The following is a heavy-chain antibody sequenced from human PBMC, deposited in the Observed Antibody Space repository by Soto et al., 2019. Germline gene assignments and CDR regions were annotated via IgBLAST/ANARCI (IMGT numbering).Heavy chain of an antibody. CDR2: IIPIFGTA. CDR3: ARASFYGSGRSGMDV. J-gene: IGHJ6*02. V-gene: IGHV1-69*13. CDR1: GGTFSSYA. Sequence: ASVKVSCKASGGTFSSYAISWVRQAPGQGLEWMGGIIPIFGTANYAQKFQGRVTITADESTSTAYMELSSLRSEDTAVYYCARASFYGSGRSGMDVWGQGTTVTVSS. D-gene: IGHD3-10*01.